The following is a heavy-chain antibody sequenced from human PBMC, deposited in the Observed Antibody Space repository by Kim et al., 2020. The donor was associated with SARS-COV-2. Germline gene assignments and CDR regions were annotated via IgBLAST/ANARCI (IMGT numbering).Heavy chain of an antibody. V-gene: IGHV3-23*01. D-gene: IGHD3-10*01. CDR3: AKGSGFDYYSGMDV. J-gene: IGHJ6*02. CDR2: FNGGGGST. CDR1: GFTFTNYA. Sequence: GGFLRLSCAASGFTFTNYAMNWVRQAPGMGLEWVSAFNGGGGSTYHEDSVKGRFTISTDKSKNTLYLQMNNLRGEDTAVYYLAKGSGFDYYSGMDVWGQGTTVTVSS.